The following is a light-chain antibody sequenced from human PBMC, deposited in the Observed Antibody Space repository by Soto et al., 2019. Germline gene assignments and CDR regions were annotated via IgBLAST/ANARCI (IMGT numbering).Light chain of an antibody. CDR2: TAF. J-gene: IGKJ2*02. CDR3: LQTYSTPGT. Sequence: DIQMTQSPSSLSASVGDRVTITCRASQSISGYLNWYQQKPGRAPNLLIYTAFSLQSGVPSRFSGSASVTDFTLTISSLQPEDFATYYCLQTYSTPGTFGQGTKLEIK. CDR1: QSISGY. V-gene: IGKV1-39*01.